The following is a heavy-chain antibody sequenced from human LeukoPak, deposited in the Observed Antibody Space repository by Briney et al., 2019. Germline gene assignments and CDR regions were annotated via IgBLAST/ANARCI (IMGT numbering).Heavy chain of an antibody. CDR1: VASLTRYY. CDR2: VYYRGRA. CDR3: ARDVEQCSGGRCYNSVYAFGF. Sequence: SETLSLTRTVSVASLTRYYWSWVRQTPGQGREWIGDVYYRGRANYNPSLKSRVTMSAYTYKQQFSLRLTSGTPAAPAVCYFARDVEQCSGGRCYNSVYAFGFWGQGTTVTVSS. V-gene: IGHV4-59*01. J-gene: IGHJ3*01. D-gene: IGHD2-15*01.